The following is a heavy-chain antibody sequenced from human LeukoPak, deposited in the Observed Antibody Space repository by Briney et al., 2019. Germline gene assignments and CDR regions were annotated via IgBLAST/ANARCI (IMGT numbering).Heavy chain of an antibody. CDR2: LESDGSST. D-gene: IGHD5-24*01. Sequence: AGGSLRLSCSASGFTFSAYRMHRVRQAPGKGLVWVSRLESDGSSTAYADSVKGRFTISRDNAENTVYLQMDSLRVEDTAVYYCASLGSRDASKGGDFWGQGTLVTVSS. V-gene: IGHV3-74*01. J-gene: IGHJ4*02. CDR1: GFTFSAYR. CDR3: ASLGSRDASKGGDF.